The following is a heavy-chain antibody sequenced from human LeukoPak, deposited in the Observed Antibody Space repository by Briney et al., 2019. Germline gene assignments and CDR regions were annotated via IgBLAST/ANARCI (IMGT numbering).Heavy chain of an antibody. V-gene: IGHV3-66*01. CDR2: IYSGGNT. CDR1: GFTVSSNY. CDR3: ARASNTFGGVIATY. J-gene: IGHJ4*02. Sequence: PGGSLRLSCAASGFTVSSNYMSWVRQAPGKGLEWVSVIYSGGNTYYADSVKGRFTISRDNSKNTLYLQMNSLRAEDTAVYYCARASNTFGGVIATYWGQGTLVTVSS. D-gene: IGHD3-16*02.